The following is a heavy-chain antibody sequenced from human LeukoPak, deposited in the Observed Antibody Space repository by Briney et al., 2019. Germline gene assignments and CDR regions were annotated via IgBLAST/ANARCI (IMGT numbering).Heavy chain of an antibody. CDR2: ISSSSSYI. CDR1: GFTFSSYS. D-gene: IGHD2-2*02. J-gene: IGHJ3*02. Sequence: PGGSLRLSCAASGFTFSSYSMNWVRQAPGKGLEWVSSISSSSSYIYYADSVKGRFTISRDNAKNSLYLQMNSLRAEDTAVYYCAREYCSGTSCYMGDAFDIWGQGTMVTVSS. V-gene: IGHV3-21*01. CDR3: AREYCSGTSCYMGDAFDI.